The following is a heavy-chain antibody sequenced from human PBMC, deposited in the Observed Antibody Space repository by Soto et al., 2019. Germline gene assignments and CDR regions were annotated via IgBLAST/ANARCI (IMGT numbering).Heavy chain of an antibody. V-gene: IGHV3-23*01. CDR2: ISGSGGST. Sequence: EVQLLESGGGLVQPGGSLRLFCAASGFTFSSYAMSWVRQAPGKGLEWVSAISGSGGSTYYADSVKGRFTISRDNSKNTLYLQMNSLRAEDTAVYYCAKAQRYCSSTSCPDTYYYYYGMDVWGQGTTVTVSS. D-gene: IGHD2-2*01. CDR1: GFTFSSYA. CDR3: AKAQRYCSSTSCPDTYYYYYGMDV. J-gene: IGHJ6*02.